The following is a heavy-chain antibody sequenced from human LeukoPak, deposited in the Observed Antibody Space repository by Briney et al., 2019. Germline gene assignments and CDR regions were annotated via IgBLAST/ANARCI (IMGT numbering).Heavy chain of an antibody. CDR1: GYTLTELS. D-gene: IGHD6-19*01. J-gene: IGHJ4*02. V-gene: IGHV1-24*01. Sequence: ASVKVSCKVSGYTLTELSMHWVRRAPGKGLEWMGGFNPEDGETVYAQKFEGRVTMTEETSTDTAYMELSSLRSDDTAVYYCARVPSEPGIAVVLYYFDYWGQGTLVTVSS. CDR3: ARVPSEPGIAVVLYYFDY. CDR2: FNPEDGET.